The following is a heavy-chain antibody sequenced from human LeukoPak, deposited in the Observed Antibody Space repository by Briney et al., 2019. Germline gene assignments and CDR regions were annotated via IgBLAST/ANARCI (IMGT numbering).Heavy chain of an antibody. CDR2: ISGSGGNT. CDR1: GFTFSTYG. V-gene: IGHV3-23*01. Sequence: GGSLRLSCAASGFTFSTYGMHCVRQAPGKGLEWVSAISGSGGNTYYADSVKGRFTISRDNSKNTLYLQMNSLRAEDTAVYYCAKDLYTGSWYYGMDVWGQGTTVTVSS. J-gene: IGHJ6*02. CDR3: AKDLYTGSWYYGMDV. D-gene: IGHD6-6*01.